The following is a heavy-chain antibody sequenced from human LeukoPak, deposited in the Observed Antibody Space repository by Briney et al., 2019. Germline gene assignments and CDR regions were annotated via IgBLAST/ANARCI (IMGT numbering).Heavy chain of an antibody. CDR3: AREESEGFDY. CDR1: GFTFSSYA. Sequence: GGSLRLSCAASGFTFSSYAMSWVRQAPGKGLEWVSAISGSGGSTYYADSVKGRFTISRDNAKNSLYLQMNSLRAEDTAVYYCAREESEGFDYWGQGTLVTVSS. J-gene: IGHJ4*02. CDR2: ISGSGGST. V-gene: IGHV3-23*01. D-gene: IGHD1-14*01.